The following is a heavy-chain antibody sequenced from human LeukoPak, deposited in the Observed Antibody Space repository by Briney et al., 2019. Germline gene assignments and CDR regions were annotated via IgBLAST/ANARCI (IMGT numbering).Heavy chain of an antibody. Sequence: PGGSLRLSCAASGFTFSTYWIHWVRQAPGKGLVWVSRINSDGGKTVYADSAKGRFTISRDNVKNTVYLQMNSLRAEDTAVYYCAREAYSNYAYDMWGQGTMVIVSS. V-gene: IGHV3-74*01. D-gene: IGHD6-13*01. J-gene: IGHJ3*02. CDR1: GFTFSTYW. CDR3: AREAYSNYAYDM. CDR2: INSDGGKT.